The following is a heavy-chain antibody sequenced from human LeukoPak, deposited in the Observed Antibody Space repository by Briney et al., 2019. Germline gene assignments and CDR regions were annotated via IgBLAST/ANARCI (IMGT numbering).Heavy chain of an antibody. J-gene: IGHJ4*02. CDR3: ARGVGYFDY. Sequence: ASVKVSCKASGGTFSSYAIIWVRQAPGQGLEWMGRIIPILGIANYAQKFQGRVTITADKSTSTAYMELSSLRSEDTAVYYCARGVGYFDYWGQGTLVTVSS. D-gene: IGHD1-26*01. CDR1: GGTFSSYA. CDR2: IIPILGIA. V-gene: IGHV1-69*04.